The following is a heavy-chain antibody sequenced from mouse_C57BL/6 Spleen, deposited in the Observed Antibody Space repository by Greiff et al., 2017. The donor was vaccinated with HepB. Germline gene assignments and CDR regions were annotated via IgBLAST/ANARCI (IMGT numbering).Heavy chain of an antibody. CDR3: ARRSGSSDYAMDY. CDR2: ISNLAYSI. V-gene: IGHV5-15*04. Sequence: EVKLMESGGGLVQPGGSLKLSCAASGFTFSDYGMAWVRQAPRKGPEWVAFISNLAYSIYYADTVTGRFTISRENAKNTLYLEMSSLRSEDTAMYYCARRSGSSDYAMDYWGQGTSVTVSS. CDR1: GFTFSDYG. D-gene: IGHD1-1*01. J-gene: IGHJ4*01.